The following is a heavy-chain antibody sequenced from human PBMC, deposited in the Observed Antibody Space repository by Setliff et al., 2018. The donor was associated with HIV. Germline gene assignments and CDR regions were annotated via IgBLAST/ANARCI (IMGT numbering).Heavy chain of an antibody. CDR2: ISGGGGKT. D-gene: IGHD1-1*01. J-gene: IGHJ4*02. CDR1: GFNVNNKY. Sequence: GSLRLSCAVSGFNVNNKYMTWVRQAPGKGLEWVSAISGGGGKTDYADSVKGRFTISRDNSKNTLYLQMNSLRADDTAVYFCVRDINWAFDYWGQGILVTVSS. CDR3: VRDINWAFDY. V-gene: IGHV3-23*01.